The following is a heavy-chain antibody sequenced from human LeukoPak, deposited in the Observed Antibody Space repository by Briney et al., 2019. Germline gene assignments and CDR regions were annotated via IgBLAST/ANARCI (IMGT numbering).Heavy chain of an antibody. V-gene: IGHV3-21*01. CDR2: ISSSSSYI. J-gene: IGHJ4*02. D-gene: IGHD5-12*01. CDR1: GFTFSSYS. CDR3: ASESGYKPAGGDY. Sequence: GGSLRLSCAASGFTFSSYSMNWVRQAPGKGLEWVSSISSSSSYIYYADSVKGRFTISRDNAKNSLYLQMNSLRAEDTAVYYSASESGYKPAGGDYWGQGTLVTVSS.